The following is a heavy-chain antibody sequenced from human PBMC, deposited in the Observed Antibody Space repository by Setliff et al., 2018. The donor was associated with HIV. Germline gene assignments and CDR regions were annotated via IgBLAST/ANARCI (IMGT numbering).Heavy chain of an antibody. D-gene: IGHD3-22*01. V-gene: IGHV4-4*08. CDR3: ARGLSFYDPGGFDY. CDR2: IYNSAST. J-gene: IGHJ4*02. Sequence: SETLSLTCTVSGDSISTDYWTWIRQPPGKGLEWIGCIYNSASTSYNPSLKSRVTISVDTSKNQFSLRLTSVTAADTAVYYCARGLSFYDPGGFDYWGQGTLVTVSS. CDR1: GDSISTDY.